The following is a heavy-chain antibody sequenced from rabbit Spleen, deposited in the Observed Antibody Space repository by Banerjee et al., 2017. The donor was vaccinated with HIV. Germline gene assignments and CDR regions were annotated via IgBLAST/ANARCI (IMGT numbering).Heavy chain of an antibody. V-gene: IGHV1S40*01. CDR2: IYTGSGHT. D-gene: IGHD1-1*01. CDR1: GFTISSSYY. J-gene: IGHJ4*01. Sequence: QSLEESGGGLVQPEGSLALTCTASGFTISSSYYMNWVRQAPGKGLEWIGCIYTGSGHTYYASWAKGRFTISRTSSTTVTLQMTSLTAADTATYFCARESSSGYIDYFNFWGQGTLVTVS. CDR3: ARESSSGYIDYFNF.